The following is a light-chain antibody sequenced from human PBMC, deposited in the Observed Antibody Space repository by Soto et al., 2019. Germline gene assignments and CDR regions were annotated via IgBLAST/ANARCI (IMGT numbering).Light chain of an antibody. J-gene: IGKJ1*01. CDR2: GAY. CDR1: QSVTSDY. Sequence: VVTQSPGTLSLSPGERATLSCRASQSVTSDYLAWYQQKPGQSPRLLMSGAYRRATGVPDRFSGSGSGTDFTLTISRLEPEDFAVYYCQHYGHALWAFGQGTKVEI. CDR3: QHYGHALWA. V-gene: IGKV3-20*01.